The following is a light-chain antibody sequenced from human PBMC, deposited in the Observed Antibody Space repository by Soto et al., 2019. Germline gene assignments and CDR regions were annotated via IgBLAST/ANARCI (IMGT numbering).Light chain of an antibody. V-gene: IGKV1-17*01. J-gene: IGKJ4*01. CDR3: QQHKSYPVT. Sequence: IHRTQAPSSLSASLLDRVSITFRASQDIRNDLGWFQQKPGKAPKRLIYAASSLQSGVPSRFSGSGSGTEFTLTISSLQPDDSGSYYCQQHKSYPVTFGGGTKVDIK. CDR2: AAS. CDR1: QDIRND.